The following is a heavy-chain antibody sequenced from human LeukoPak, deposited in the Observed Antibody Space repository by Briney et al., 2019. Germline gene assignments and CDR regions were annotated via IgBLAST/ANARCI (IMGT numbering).Heavy chain of an antibody. CDR1: GYTFTGHY. D-gene: IGHD6-19*01. CDR2: INPNSGGT. Sequence: ASVKVSCKASGYTFTGHYMHWVRQAPGQGLEWMGWINPNSGGTNYAQKFQGRVTMTRDTSISTAYMELSRLRSDDTAVYYCASLGSGWSSAFDYWGQGTLVTVSS. CDR3: ASLGSGWSSAFDY. J-gene: IGHJ4*02. V-gene: IGHV1-2*02.